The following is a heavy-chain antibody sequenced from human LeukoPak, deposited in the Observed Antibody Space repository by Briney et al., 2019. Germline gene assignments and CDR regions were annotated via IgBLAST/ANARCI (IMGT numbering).Heavy chain of an antibody. D-gene: IGHD6-25*01. CDR1: GFTFSNYG. V-gene: IGHV3-30*18. J-gene: IGHJ4*02. CDR2: ISYDGNNK. CDR3: AKETATREFDY. Sequence: GGSLILSCAASGFTFSNYGMHWVRQAPGKGLEWVAVISYDGNNKYYADSVKGRFTISRDNSKNTLYLQMNSLRAEDTAVFYCAKETATREFDYWGQGTLVTVSS.